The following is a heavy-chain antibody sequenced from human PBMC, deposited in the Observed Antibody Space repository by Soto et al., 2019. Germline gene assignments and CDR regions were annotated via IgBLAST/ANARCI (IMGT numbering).Heavy chain of an antibody. CDR3: AREGEYYDRDTYYYYGMDV. V-gene: IGHV1-18*04. D-gene: IGHD3-22*01. Sequence: QVQLVQSGAEVKKPGASVKVSRKASGYTFTSYGISWVRQAPGQGLEWMGWISAYNGNTNYAQKLQGRVTMTTDTSTSTAYMELRSLRSDDTAVYYCAREGEYYDRDTYYYYGMDVWGQGTTVTVSS. CDR1: GYTFTSYG. CDR2: ISAYNGNT. J-gene: IGHJ6*02.